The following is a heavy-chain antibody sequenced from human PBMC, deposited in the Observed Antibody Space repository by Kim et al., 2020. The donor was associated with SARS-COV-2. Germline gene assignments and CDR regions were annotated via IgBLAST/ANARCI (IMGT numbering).Heavy chain of an antibody. CDR3: ARGKEWELLYDY. CDR2: IYYSGST. Sequence: SETLSLTCTVSGGSISSGGYYWSWIRQHPGKGLEWIGYIYYSGSTYYNPSLKSRVTISVDTSKNQFSLKLSSVTAADTAVYYCARGKEWELLYDYWGQGTLVTVSS. CDR1: GGSISSGGYY. J-gene: IGHJ4*02. D-gene: IGHD1-26*01. V-gene: IGHV4-31*03.